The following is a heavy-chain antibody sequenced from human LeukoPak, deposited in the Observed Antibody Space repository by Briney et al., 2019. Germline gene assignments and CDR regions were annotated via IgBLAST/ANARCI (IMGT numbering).Heavy chain of an antibody. V-gene: IGHV4-39*01. CDR3: ARPKAAFDI. J-gene: IGHJ3*02. Sequence: PSETPSLTCTVSGGSISSSSYYWGWIRQPPGKGLEWIGSIYYSGSTYYNPSLKSRVTISVDTSKNQCSLKLSSVTAADTAVYYCARPKAAFDIWGQGTMVTVSS. CDR1: GGSISSSSYY. CDR2: IYYSGST.